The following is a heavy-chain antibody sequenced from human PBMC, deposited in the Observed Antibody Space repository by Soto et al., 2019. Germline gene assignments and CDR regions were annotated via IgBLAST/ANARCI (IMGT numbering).Heavy chain of an antibody. D-gene: IGHD1-26*01. J-gene: IGHJ4*02. Sequence: QVLLMQSGPEVKKPGDSVKVSCKASGYTFHNYGISCVRQVPGQGLEWMGWISGYNGNKNYAPKIQGRVTVTRDTATATAYMELRSLRSDDTAIYYCARGSESFDLWGQGTLVNVSA. CDR3: ARGSESFDL. CDR1: GYTFHNYG. V-gene: IGHV1-18*01. CDR2: ISGYNGNK.